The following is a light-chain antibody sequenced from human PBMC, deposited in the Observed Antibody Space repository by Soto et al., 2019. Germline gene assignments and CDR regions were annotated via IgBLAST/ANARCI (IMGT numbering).Light chain of an antibody. CDR3: RSYTSSTTHVI. Sequence: QSALTQPASVSGSPGQSITISCTGTNSDVGAYNYVSWYQHHPGKAPKLMIYEVSYRPSGVSNRFSGSKSGNTASLTISGLQADDEADYYCRSYTSSTTHVIFGGGTKLTVL. J-gene: IGLJ2*01. CDR2: EVS. V-gene: IGLV2-14*01. CDR1: NSDVGAYNY.